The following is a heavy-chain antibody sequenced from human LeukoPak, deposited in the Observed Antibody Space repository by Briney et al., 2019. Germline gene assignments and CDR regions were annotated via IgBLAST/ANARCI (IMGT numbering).Heavy chain of an antibody. CDR1: GGSISYYY. D-gene: IGHD3-10*01. Sequence: SETLALTFTLSGGSISYYYWSGIRQSPGKGLEWIGYHYYSGITNYNRSLKSRVSITEHTNKRQLSLQLWAVTAADTAVYYCVRVDPKATVPAGIDVWGQRTTVTVSS. CDR2: HYYSGIT. CDR3: VRVDPKATVPAGIDV. V-gene: IGHV4-59*01. J-gene: IGHJ6*02.